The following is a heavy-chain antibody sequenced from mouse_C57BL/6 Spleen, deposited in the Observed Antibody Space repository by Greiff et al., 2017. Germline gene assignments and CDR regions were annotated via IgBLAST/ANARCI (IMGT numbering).Heavy chain of an antibody. V-gene: IGHV1-69*01. D-gene: IGHD4-1*01. CDR2: IDPSDSYT. Sequence: QVQLKQPGAELVMPGASVKLSCKASGYTFTSSWMHWVKQRPGQGLEWIGEIDPSDSYTNYNQKFKGKSTLTVDKSSSTAYMQLSSLTSEDSAVYYCARGELAWFAYWGQGTLVTVSA. J-gene: IGHJ3*01. CDR3: ARGELAWFAY. CDR1: GYTFTSSW.